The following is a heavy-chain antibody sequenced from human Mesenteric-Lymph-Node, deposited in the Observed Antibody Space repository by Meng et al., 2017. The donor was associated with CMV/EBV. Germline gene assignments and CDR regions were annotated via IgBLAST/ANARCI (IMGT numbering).Heavy chain of an antibody. CDR1: GFTFNTSA. Sequence: CAASGFTFNTSAMSWVRQAPGKGLEWVSSISGSGGGTWYPDSVKGRFTISRDNSKNTLYLQMNSLRADDTAIYFCAKGTGYNSHQFDFWGQGTLVTVSS. V-gene: IGHV3-23*01. J-gene: IGHJ4*02. D-gene: IGHD6-25*01. CDR3: AKGTGYNSHQFDF. CDR2: ISGSGGGT.